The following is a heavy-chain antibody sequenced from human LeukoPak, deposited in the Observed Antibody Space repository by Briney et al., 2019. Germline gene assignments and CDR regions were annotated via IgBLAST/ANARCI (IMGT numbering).Heavy chain of an antibody. CDR2: IYSGGST. D-gene: IGHD4-17*01. CDR3: ARASDGDYARFDY. CDR1: GFTVSSNY. J-gene: IGHJ4*02. Sequence: GGPLRFSGAASGFTVSSNYMSWFRQSPGKGLKGCGVIYSGGSTYYADSVKGRSTISRDNSKNTLYLQMNSLRAEDTAVYYCARASDGDYARFDYWGQGTLVTVSS. V-gene: IGHV3-53*01.